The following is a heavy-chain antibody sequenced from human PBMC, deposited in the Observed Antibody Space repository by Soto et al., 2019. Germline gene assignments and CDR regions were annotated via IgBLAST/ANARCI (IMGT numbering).Heavy chain of an antibody. V-gene: IGHV4-34*01. CDR3: ARLRKELARLYFYAMDA. J-gene: IGHJ6*02. CDR2: INHSGST. Sequence: SETLSLTCAVDGASFRGYYWSWIRQPPGKGLEWIGEINHSGSTNYNPSLKSRVTISVDTSKKQFSLKLSSVTAADTAVYYCARLRKELARLYFYAMDAWGQGTTVS. D-gene: IGHD1-26*01. CDR1: GASFRGYY.